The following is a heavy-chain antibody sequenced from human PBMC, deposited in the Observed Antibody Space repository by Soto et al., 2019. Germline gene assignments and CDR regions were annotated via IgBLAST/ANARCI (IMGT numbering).Heavy chain of an antibody. CDR1: GFTFSSYA. D-gene: IGHD3-3*01. J-gene: IGHJ4*02. V-gene: IGHV3-23*01. CDR3: AKHYDFWSGNFDY. CDR2: IRGSGGST. Sequence: EVQLLESGGGLVQPGGSLRLSCAASGFTFSSYAMSWVRQAPGKGLEWVSAIRGSGGSTYYADSVQGRFTISRDNSKNTLYLQMNSLRAEDTAVYYCAKHYDFWSGNFDYWGQGTLVTVSS.